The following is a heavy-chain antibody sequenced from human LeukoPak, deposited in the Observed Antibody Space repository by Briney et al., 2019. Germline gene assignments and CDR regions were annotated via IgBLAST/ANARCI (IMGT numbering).Heavy chain of an antibody. V-gene: IGHV1-2*02. CDR3: ARDRGYPYYFDY. CDR2: INPNSGGT. J-gene: IGHJ4*02. Sequence: ASVKVSCKASGYTFTGNYMHWVRQGPGQGLEWMGWINPNSGGTNYAQKFQGRVTMTRDTSISTAYMELSRLRSDDTAVYYCARDRGYPYYFDYWGQGTLVTVSS. CDR1: GYTFTGNY. D-gene: IGHD5-12*01.